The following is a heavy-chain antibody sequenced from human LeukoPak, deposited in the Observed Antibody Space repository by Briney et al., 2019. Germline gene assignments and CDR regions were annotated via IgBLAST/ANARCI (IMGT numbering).Heavy chain of an antibody. CDR1: GYAFTGYY. CDR3: ARGNYDILTGPGSNWFDP. V-gene: IGHV1-2*02. Sequence: ASVKVSCKASGYAFTGYYIHWVRQAPGQGLQWMGWSNPNSGGTNYAQKFQGRVTMTRVTSISTAYMELSRLRSDDMAVYYCARGNYDILTGPGSNWFDPWGQGTLVTVSS. J-gene: IGHJ5*02. D-gene: IGHD3-9*01. CDR2: SNPNSGGT.